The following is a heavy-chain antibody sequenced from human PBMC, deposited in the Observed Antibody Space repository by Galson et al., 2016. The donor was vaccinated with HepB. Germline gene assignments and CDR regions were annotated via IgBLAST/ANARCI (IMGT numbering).Heavy chain of an antibody. CDR1: GFSLSTSGMC. D-gene: IGHD6-19*01. CDR3: ARMPGIAWAGSQFDY. CDR2: IDWDDDK. J-gene: IGHJ4*02. Sequence: PALVKPTQTLTLTCTFSGFSLSTSGMCVSWIRQPPGKALEWLALIDWDDDKYYSTSLKTRLTISKDTSKNQVVLTMTNMDPVDTATYYCARMPGIAWAGSQFDYWGQGTLVTGSS. V-gene: IGHV2-70*01.